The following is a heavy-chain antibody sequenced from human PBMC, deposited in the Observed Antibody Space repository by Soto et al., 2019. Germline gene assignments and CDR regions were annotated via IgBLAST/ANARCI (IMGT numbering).Heavy chain of an antibody. D-gene: IGHD4-17*01. J-gene: IGHJ2*01. CDR1: GFTFDDYG. V-gene: IGHV3-20*01. Sequence: EVQLVESGGGVARPGGSLRLSCAASGFTFDDYGMSWVRQAPGKGLEWVSGINWNGGSTGYADSVKGRFTISRDNAKNSLYLQMNSLRAEDTALYHCARDLYGDYSLSPTNNDWYFDLWGRGTLVTVSS. CDR2: INWNGGST. CDR3: ARDLYGDYSLSPTNNDWYFDL.